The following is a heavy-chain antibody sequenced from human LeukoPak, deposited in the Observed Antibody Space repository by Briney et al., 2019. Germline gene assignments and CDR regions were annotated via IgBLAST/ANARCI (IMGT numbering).Heavy chain of an antibody. Sequence: SETLPLTCTVSGGSISSSNYYWGWIRQPPGKGLEWIGSIYYSGSIHYNPSLKSRVTISVDTSKNQFSLKLTSVTAADTAVYYCARQRGYCSGGSCYGMFDYWGQGTLVTVSS. CDR3: ARQRGYCSGGSCYGMFDY. J-gene: IGHJ4*02. V-gene: IGHV4-39*01. CDR1: GGSISSSNYY. CDR2: IYYSGSI. D-gene: IGHD2-15*01.